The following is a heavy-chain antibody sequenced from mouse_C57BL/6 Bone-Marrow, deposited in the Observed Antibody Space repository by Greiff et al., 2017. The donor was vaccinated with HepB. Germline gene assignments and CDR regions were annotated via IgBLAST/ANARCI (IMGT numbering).Heavy chain of an antibody. D-gene: IGHD1-2*01. Sequence: VQLQQSGPELVKPGASVKISCKASGYAFSSSWMNWVKQRPGKGLEWIGRIYPGDGDTNYNGKFKGKATLTADKSSSTAYMQLSSLTSEDSAVYFCARSDYGPYYFDYWGQGTTLTVSS. CDR1: GYAFSSSW. CDR2: IYPGDGDT. J-gene: IGHJ2*01. V-gene: IGHV1-82*01. CDR3: ARSDYGPYYFDY.